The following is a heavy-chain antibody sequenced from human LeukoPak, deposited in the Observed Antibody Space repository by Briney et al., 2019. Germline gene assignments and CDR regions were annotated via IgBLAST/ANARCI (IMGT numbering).Heavy chain of an antibody. CDR2: ISYDGSNK. D-gene: IGHD6-19*01. CDR3: ARDRLRIAVAIDAFDI. J-gene: IGHJ3*02. CDR1: GFTFSSYA. Sequence: GRSLRLSCAASGFTFSSYAMHWARQAPGKGREWVADISYDGSNKYYADSVKGRFTISRDNSKNTLYLQMNSLRAEDTAVYYCARDRLRIAVAIDAFDIWGQGTMVTVSS. V-gene: IGHV3-30*04.